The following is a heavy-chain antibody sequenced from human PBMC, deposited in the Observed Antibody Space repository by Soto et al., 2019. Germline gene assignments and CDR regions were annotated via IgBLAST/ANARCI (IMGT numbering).Heavy chain of an antibody. CDR3: AAIGGSSKGDY. D-gene: IGHD1-26*01. V-gene: IGHV1-58*01. CDR2: IVVGSGNT. CDR1: GFTFTSSA. J-gene: IGHJ4*02. Sequence: HMQLVQSGPEVKKPGTSVKVSCKASGFTFTSSAVQWVRQARGQRLEWIGWIVVGSGNTNYEQKFQERVTITRDMSTSTAYREMSSLRSEDTAVYYCAAIGGSSKGDYWGQGTLVTVSS.